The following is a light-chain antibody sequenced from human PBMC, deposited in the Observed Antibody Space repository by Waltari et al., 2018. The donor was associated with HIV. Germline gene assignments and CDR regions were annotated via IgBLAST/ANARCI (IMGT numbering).Light chain of an antibody. CDR2: DAS. CDR1: NIGSKS. Sequence: SSVLTQPPSVSVTPGQTARITCGGDNIGSKSDHRYQLMPGQAPLLVLYDASYRPSGIPGRISGSNSGNTATLTINIVEGGDEADYFCQVWDTRNACWEFGGGTKLTVL. CDR3: QVWDTRNACWE. V-gene: IGLV3-21*02. J-gene: IGLJ3*02.